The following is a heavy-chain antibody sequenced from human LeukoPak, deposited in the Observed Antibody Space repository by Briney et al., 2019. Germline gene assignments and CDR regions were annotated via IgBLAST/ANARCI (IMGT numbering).Heavy chain of an antibody. V-gene: IGHV1-46*03. D-gene: IGHD3-22*01. Sequence: GGSLRLSCAASGFTFSIHGMHWVRQAPGQGLEWMGIINPSGGSTSYAQKFQGRVTMTRDTSTSTVYMELSSLRSEDTAVYYCVSSGYYYFDYWGQGTLVTVSS. J-gene: IGHJ4*02. CDR1: GFTFSIHG. CDR3: VSSGYYYFDY. CDR2: INPSGGST.